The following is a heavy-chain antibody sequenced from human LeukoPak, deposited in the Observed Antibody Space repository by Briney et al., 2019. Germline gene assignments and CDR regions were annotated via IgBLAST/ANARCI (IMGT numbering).Heavy chain of an antibody. Sequence: PGGSLRLSCAASGFTFSSYAMSWVRQAPGKGLEWVSAISGSGGSTYYADSVKGRFTLSRDNSKNTLYLQMNSLRAEDTAVYYCAKDRYCRSTSCSHAPSDYYYYMDVWGKGTTVTVSS. V-gene: IGHV3-23*01. CDR2: ISGSGGST. J-gene: IGHJ6*03. D-gene: IGHD2-2*01. CDR1: GFTFSSYA. CDR3: AKDRYCRSTSCSHAPSDYYYYMDV.